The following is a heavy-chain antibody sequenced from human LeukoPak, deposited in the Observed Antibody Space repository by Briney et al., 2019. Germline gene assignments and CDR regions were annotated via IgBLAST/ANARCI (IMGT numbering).Heavy chain of an antibody. Sequence: GRSLRLSCAASGFTFSSYGMHWVRQAPGKGLEWVAVISYDGSNKYYADSVKGRFTISRDNSKNTLYLQMNSLRAEDTAVYYCAKGPMAAAALIDYWGQGTLVTVSS. J-gene: IGHJ4*02. D-gene: IGHD6-13*01. CDR2: ISYDGSNK. V-gene: IGHV3-30*18. CDR1: GFTFSSYG. CDR3: AKGPMAAAALIDY.